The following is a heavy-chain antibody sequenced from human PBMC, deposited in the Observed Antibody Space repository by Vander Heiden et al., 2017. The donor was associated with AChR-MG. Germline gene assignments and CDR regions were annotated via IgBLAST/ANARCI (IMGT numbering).Heavy chain of an antibody. J-gene: IGHJ4*02. D-gene: IGHD3-22*01. CDR2: ISGSGGST. CDR1: GLTFSSYA. CDR3: AKDAYYYDSSGYSPVDY. V-gene: IGHV3-23*01. Sequence: EVQLLEFGGGLVQPGGSLRLSCAASGLTFSSYARSWGRQAPGKVLEWVSAISGSGGSTYYADSVKGRFTISRDNSKNTLYLQMNSLRAEDTAVYYCAKDAYYYDSSGYSPVDYWGQGTLVTVSS.